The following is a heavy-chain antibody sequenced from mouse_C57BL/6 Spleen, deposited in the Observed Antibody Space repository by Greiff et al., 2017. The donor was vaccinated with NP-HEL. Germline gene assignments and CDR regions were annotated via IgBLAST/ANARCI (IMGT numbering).Heavy chain of an antibody. CDR2: IDPSDSYT. CDR1: GYTFTSYW. CDR3: ASSYGWYFDV. J-gene: IGHJ1*03. V-gene: IGHV1-69*01. Sequence: QVQLQQPGAELVMPGASVKLSCKASGYTFTSYWMHWVKQRPGQGLEWIGEIDPSDSYTNYNQKFKGKSTLTVDKSSSTAYMQLSSLTSEDSAVYYCASSYGWYFDVWGTGTTVTVSS. D-gene: IGHD1-1*01.